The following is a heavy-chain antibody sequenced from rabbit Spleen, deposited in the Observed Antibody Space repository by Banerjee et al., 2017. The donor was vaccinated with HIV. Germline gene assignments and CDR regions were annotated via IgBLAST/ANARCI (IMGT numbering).Heavy chain of an antibody. CDR1: GFSFSSNW. D-gene: IGHD4-1*01. CDR2: IDTNDGDT. Sequence: QEQLVESGGGLVKPGGTLTLTCTVSGFSFSSNWICWVRQAPGKGLEWIACIDTNDGDTDYANWPKGRFTISKTSSTTVTLQMTSLTAADTATYFCARDLAGVVGWNFGLWGPGDPRHRL. CDR3: ARDLAGVVGWNFGL. V-gene: IGHV1S45*01. J-gene: IGHJ6*01.